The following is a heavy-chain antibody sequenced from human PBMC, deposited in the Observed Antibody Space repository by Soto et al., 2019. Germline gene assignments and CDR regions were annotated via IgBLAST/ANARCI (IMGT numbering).Heavy chain of an antibody. Sequence: QLQLQESGPGLVKPSETLSLTCTVSGDSISSRSYYWGWIRQPPGQGLEWIGNIHYSGSTSYNPSLKSRATISIDTSQNQFSLKLTSVTAADTAVYYCARRGGWTQDYGMDVWGQGTTVTVSS. CDR1: GDSISSRSYY. CDR2: IHYSGST. CDR3: ARRGGWTQDYGMDV. J-gene: IGHJ6*02. V-gene: IGHV4-39*01. D-gene: IGHD6-19*01.